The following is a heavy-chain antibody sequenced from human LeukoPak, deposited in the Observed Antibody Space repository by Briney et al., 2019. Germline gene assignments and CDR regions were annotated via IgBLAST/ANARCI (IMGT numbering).Heavy chain of an antibody. J-gene: IGHJ4*02. D-gene: IGHD6-13*01. CDR2: IYYSGST. V-gene: IGHV4-39*01. CDR3: ARPKGIAAAGTYFDY. Sequence: SETLSLTCTVSGGSISSSSYYWGWIRQPPGKGLEWIGSIYYSGSTYYNPSLKSRVTVSVDTSKNQFSLKLSSVTAADTAVYYCARPKGIAAAGTYFDYWGQGTLVTVSS. CDR1: GGSISSSSYY.